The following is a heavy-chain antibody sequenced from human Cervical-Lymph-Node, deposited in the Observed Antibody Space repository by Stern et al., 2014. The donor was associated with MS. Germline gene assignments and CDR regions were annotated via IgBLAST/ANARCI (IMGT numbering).Heavy chain of an antibody. V-gene: IGHV3-7*01. Sequence: EVQLVESGGGLVKPGGSLRLSCAASGFTFRDYYMGWIRQAPGKGLEWVASIKTDGSEKSYVASVKGRFTISRDNAKNSLYLQMNSLRAEDTAVYYCARAVRELGTWGQGTLVTVSS. CDR2: IKTDGSEK. D-gene: IGHD1-7*01. CDR1: GFTFRDYY. J-gene: IGHJ5*02. CDR3: ARAVRELGT.